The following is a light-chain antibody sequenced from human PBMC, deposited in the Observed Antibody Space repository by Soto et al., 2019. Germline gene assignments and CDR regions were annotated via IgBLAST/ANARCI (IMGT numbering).Light chain of an antibody. CDR1: SSNIGAGYD. CDR2: ANT. V-gene: IGLV1-40*01. Sequence: QSVLTQPPSVSGAPGQRVTISCIGNSSNIGAGYDVQWYQQLPGTAPKLLIYANTNRPSGVPARFSGSKSGTSASLAISGLQAEDEADYYCQSSDNRLTTSYVFGSGTKLTVL. CDR3: QSSDNRLTTSYV. J-gene: IGLJ1*01.